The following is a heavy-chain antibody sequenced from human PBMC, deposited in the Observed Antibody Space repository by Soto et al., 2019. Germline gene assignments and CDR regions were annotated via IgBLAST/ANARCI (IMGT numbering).Heavy chain of an antibody. J-gene: IGHJ4*02. D-gene: IGHD3-22*01. CDR1: GFTFSSYA. CDR2: ISGSGGST. V-gene: IGHV3-23*01. Sequence: GGSLRLSCAASGFTFSSYAMSWVRQAPGKGLEWVSAISGSGGSTYYADSVKGRFTISRDNSKNTLYLQMNSLRAEDTAVYYCAKDVGTYYYDSSGYYYVRGFFDYWGQGTLVTVSS. CDR3: AKDVGTYYYDSSGYYYVRGFFDY.